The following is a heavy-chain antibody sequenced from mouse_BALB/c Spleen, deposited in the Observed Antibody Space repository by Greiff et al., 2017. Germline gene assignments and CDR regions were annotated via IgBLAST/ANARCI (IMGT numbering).Heavy chain of an antibody. V-gene: IGHV5-6-3*01. Sequence: EVKLMESGGGLVQPGGSLKLSCAASGFTFSSYGMSWVRQTPDKRLELVATINSNGGSTYYPDSVKGRFTISRDNAKNTLYLQMSSLKSEDTAMYDCARVWSSYYYAMDYWGQGTSVTVSS. D-gene: IGHD2-10*02. CDR1: GFTFSSYG. J-gene: IGHJ4*01. CDR3: ARVWSSYYYAMDY. CDR2: INSNGGST.